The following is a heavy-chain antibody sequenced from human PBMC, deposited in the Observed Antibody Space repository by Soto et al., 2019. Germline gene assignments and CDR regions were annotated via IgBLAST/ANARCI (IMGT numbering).Heavy chain of an antibody. J-gene: IGHJ4*02. V-gene: IGHV3-23*01. CDR2: ISGSGGTT. D-gene: IGHD2-8*01. CDR1: GVIFDTYA. Sequence: PGGSVRLSCVASGVIFDTYAMSWFRQAPGKGLEWVSAISGSGGTTYYADSVKGRLTISRDNSKNILYLQLNSLRVEDTAVYYCAKGRGRFKSGVQKTFDSWGQGTLVTVSS. CDR3: AKGRGRFKSGVQKTFDS.